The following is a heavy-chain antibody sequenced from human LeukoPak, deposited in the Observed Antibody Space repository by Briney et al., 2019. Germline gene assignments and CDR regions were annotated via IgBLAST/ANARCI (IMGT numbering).Heavy chain of an antibody. CDR1: GASFSNDY. CDR3: ARASEGIGYFDT. Sequence: SETLSLTCTVSGASFSNDYWSWIRQAPGKGLEWIGYIYHNGRTNYSPSLKSRIIMSIDTSQNQFSLKLTSVTAADTAVYYCARASEGIGYFDTWGRGSLVTVSS. CDR2: IYHNGRT. D-gene: IGHD3-3*01. J-gene: IGHJ4*02. V-gene: IGHV4-59*01.